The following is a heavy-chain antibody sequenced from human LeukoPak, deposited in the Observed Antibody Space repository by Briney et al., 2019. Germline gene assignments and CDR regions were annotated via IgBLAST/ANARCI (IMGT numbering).Heavy chain of an antibody. CDR3: AWKGPSTIADY. CDR2: IHHSVGT. J-gene: IGHJ4*02. V-gene: IGHV4-4*02. D-gene: IGHD1-1*01. Sequence: SETLSLTCAVSGGFISSGNWWGWFRQPPGKGLEWIGEIHHSVGTNYNPSLKSRLAISMDKSENQFSLDLTSVTAADTAMYYCAWKGPSTIADYWGRGTLVTVSS. CDR1: GGFISSGNW.